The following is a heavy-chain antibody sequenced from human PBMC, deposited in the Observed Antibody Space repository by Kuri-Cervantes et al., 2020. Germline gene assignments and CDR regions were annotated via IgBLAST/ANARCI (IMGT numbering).Heavy chain of an antibody. CDR3: AREGAGWGRGMDV. D-gene: IGHD7-27*01. J-gene: IGHJ6*04. Sequence: GESLKISCAASGFTFSSYSMNWVRQAPGKGLEWVANIKQDGSEKYYVDSMKGRVTISRDNAKNSLYLEMNSLRAEDTAVYYCAREGAGWGRGMDVWGKGTTVTVSS. CDR2: IKQDGSEK. CDR1: GFTFSSYS. V-gene: IGHV3-7*01.